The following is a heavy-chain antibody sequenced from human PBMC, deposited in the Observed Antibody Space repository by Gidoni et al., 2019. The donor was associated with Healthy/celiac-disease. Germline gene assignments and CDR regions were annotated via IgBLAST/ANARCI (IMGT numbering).Heavy chain of an antibody. CDR2: INHSGST. V-gene: IGHV4-34*01. D-gene: IGHD3-22*01. CDR1: GGSFSGYY. J-gene: IGHJ4*02. CDR3: ARGRTYYYYSSGYHPRGYFDY. Sequence: QVQLQQWGAGLLKPSETLSLTCAVYGGSFSGYYWSWIRQPPGKGLEWIGEINHSGSTNYNPSLKSRVTISVDTSKNQFSLKLSSVTAADTAVYYCARGRTYYYYSSGYHPRGYFDYWGQGTLVTVSS.